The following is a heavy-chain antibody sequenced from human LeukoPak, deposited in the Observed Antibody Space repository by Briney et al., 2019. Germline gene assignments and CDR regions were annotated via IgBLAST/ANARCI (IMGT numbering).Heavy chain of an antibody. CDR3: AGDLMFGLGPPL. CDR2: ISTNHGYI. Sequence: GGSLRLSCAASGITFNGYTVNWVRQAPGKGLEWVSSISTNHGYIYYADSVRGRFTISRDNAQKSVYLQMNNLRAEDTAVYYCAGDLMFGLGPPLWGRGTTVTVSS. CDR1: GITFNGYT. J-gene: IGHJ6*02. V-gene: IGHV3-21*04. D-gene: IGHD3/OR15-3a*01.